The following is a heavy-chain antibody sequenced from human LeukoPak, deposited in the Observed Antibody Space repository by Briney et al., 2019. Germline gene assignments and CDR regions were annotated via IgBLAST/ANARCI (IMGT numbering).Heavy chain of an antibody. Sequence: PSETLSLTCTVSGGSISSYYWSWIRQPAGKGLEWIGRIYTRGSTNYNPSLKSRVTMSVDTSKNQFSLKLSSVTAADTAVYYCARVSEVRGVILGWFDPWGQGTLVTVSS. D-gene: IGHD3-10*01. CDR2: IYTRGST. CDR3: ARVSEVRGVILGWFDP. J-gene: IGHJ5*02. CDR1: GGSISSYY. V-gene: IGHV4-4*07.